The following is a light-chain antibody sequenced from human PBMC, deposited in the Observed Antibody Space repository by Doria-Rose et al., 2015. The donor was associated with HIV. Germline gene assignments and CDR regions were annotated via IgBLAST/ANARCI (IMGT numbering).Light chain of an antibody. CDR1: QSPLYTSKNY. CDR3: QQYYDTPS. Sequence: DIQVTQSPESLGMSLGERATLNCKSNQSPLYTSKNYLAWYQQKPGQPPKLLIYWASTRQSGVPARFSGSGSGTDFTLTISSLEAEDVAVYYCQQYYDTPSLGPGTTVDIK. V-gene: IGKV4-1*01. CDR2: WAS. J-gene: IGKJ3*01.